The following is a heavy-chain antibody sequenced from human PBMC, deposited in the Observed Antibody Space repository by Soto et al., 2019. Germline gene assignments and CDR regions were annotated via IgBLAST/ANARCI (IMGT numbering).Heavy chain of an antibody. CDR3: ALGSCSLFDY. CDR1: GFSLSSSAVG. J-gene: IGHJ4*02. Sequence: QITLKESGPTLVKPTQTLTLTCSFSGFSLSSSAVGVGWIRQPPGKAPEWLALIYWNDDKPYSPSLKSRFTITKHTPKPPLVLTMTNIDPVATARYHSALGSCSLFDYWGQCILFTVSS. CDR2: IYWNDDK. V-gene: IGHV2-5*01. D-gene: IGHD6-19*01.